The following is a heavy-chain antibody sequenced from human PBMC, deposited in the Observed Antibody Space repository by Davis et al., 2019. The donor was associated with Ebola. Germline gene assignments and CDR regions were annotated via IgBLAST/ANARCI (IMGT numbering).Heavy chain of an antibody. D-gene: IGHD3-3*01. Sequence: GESLKISCAASGFTFSSYWMSWVRQAPGKGLEWVSAISGSGGSTYYADSVKGRFTISRDNSKNTLYLQMNSLRAEDTAVYYCAKGVVISPIDYWGQGTLVTVSS. J-gene: IGHJ4*02. CDR3: AKGVVISPIDY. V-gene: IGHV3-23*01. CDR1: GFTFSSYW. CDR2: ISGSGGST.